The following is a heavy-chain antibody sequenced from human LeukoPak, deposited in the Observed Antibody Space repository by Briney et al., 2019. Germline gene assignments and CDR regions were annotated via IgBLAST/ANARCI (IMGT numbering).Heavy chain of an antibody. CDR2: ISSSSSTI. D-gene: IGHD2-2*01. CDR3: ARDGVVVVPAALDY. J-gene: IGHJ4*02. CDR1: GFTFSSYS. Sequence: GGSLRLSCAASGFTFSSYSMNWVRQAPGKGLEWVSYISSSSSTIYYADSVKGRFTISRDNAKNSLYLQMNSLRAEDTAVYYCARDGVVVVPAALDYWGQGTLVTVSS. V-gene: IGHV3-48*01.